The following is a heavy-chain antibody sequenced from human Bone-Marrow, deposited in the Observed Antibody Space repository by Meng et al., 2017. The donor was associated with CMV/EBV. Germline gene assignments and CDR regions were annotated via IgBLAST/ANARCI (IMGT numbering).Heavy chain of an antibody. D-gene: IGHD4-11*01. CDR3: ARGSNYEQYLFYGMDV. Sequence: GESLKISCAASEFIFSSDSMNWVRQTPGKGLEWVSSISSSSGHIYYANSVKGRFTISRDNAANSLYLQMNSRRVEDTAVYYCARGSNYEQYLFYGMDVWGQGTTVTVYS. J-gene: IGHJ6*02. CDR2: ISSSSGHI. CDR1: EFIFSSDS. V-gene: IGHV3-21*01.